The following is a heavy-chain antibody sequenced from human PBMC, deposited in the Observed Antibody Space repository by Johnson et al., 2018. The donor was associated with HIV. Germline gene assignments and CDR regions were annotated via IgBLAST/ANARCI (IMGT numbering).Heavy chain of an antibody. Sequence: VQLVESGGGLVQPGGSLRLSCAASRFTVSSNYMSWVRQAPGKGLEWVSVIYSGGSTYYADSVKGRFTISRDNSKNTLYLQMNSLRAEDTAVFYCTYSSAWSPGAFDIWGQGTMFTVSS. D-gene: IGHD6-19*01. J-gene: IGHJ3*02. V-gene: IGHV3-66*02. CDR3: TYSSAWSPGAFDI. CDR2: IYSGGST. CDR1: RFTVSSNY.